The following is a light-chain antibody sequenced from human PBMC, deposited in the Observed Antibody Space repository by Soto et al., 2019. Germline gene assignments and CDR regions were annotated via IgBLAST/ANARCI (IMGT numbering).Light chain of an antibody. V-gene: IGKV2-30*01. CDR1: QSLVYSGGDTY. CDR3: MQATYWPHT. J-gene: IGKJ4*01. CDR2: KVS. Sequence: DVVMTQSPLTLPVTLGQPASISCRSSQSLVYSGGDTYLNWFQQRPGRSPRRLIYKVSNRDSGVPDRFSGSGSGTDFTLKISRVEAEDVGVYYCMQATYWPHTFGGGTKVEIK.